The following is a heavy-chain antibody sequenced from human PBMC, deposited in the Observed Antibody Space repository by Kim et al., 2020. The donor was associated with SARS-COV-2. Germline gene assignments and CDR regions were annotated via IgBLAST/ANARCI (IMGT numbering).Heavy chain of an antibody. CDR1: GGSISSSSYY. J-gene: IGHJ6*02. D-gene: IGHD4-4*01. CDR3: ARHGSNSYYYYGMDV. V-gene: IGHV4-39*01. CDR2: IYYSGST. Sequence: SETLSLTCTVSGGSISSSSYYWGWIRQPPGKGLEWIGSIYYSGSTYYNPSLKSRVTISVDTSKNQFSLKLSSGTAADTAVYYCARHGSNSYYYYGMDVWGQGTTVTVSS.